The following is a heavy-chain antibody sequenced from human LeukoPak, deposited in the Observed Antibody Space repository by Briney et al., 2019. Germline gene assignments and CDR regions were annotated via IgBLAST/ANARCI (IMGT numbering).Heavy chain of an antibody. D-gene: IGHD6-25*01. J-gene: IGHJ4*02. Sequence: ASVKVSCKVSGYTLTELSMHWVRQAPGKGLEWMGGFDPEDGETIYAQKFQGRVTMTRDTSTSTVYMELSSLRSEDTAVYYCARGKGAAYFDYWGQGTLVTVSS. V-gene: IGHV1-24*01. CDR1: GYTLTELS. CDR3: ARGKGAAYFDY. CDR2: FDPEDGET.